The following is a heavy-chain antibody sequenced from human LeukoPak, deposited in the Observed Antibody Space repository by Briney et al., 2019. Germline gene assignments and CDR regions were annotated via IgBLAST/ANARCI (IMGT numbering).Heavy chain of an antibody. J-gene: IGHJ3*02. CDR2: ISAYNGNT. Sequence: ASVKVSCKASGYTFTSCAISWVRQAPGQGLEWMGWISAYNGNTNYAQKLQGRVTMTTDTSTSTAYMELRSLRSDDTAVYYCASSPTLLRGHAFDIWGQGTMVTVSS. CDR3: ASSPTLLRGHAFDI. D-gene: IGHD1-26*01. CDR1: GYTFTSCA. V-gene: IGHV1-18*01.